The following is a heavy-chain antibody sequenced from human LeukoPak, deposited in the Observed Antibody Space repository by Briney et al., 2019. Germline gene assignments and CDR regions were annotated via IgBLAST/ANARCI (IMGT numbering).Heavy chain of an antibody. Sequence: ASVKVSCKASAYIFTTYYIHWVRQAPGQGLEWMGIINPSDGSANYAQQFQGRVTMTRDTSTSTVYMDLSSLRSEDTAVYYCARQLLSWRGDYYYQYYMDVWGKGTTVTVSS. CDR2: INPSDGSA. D-gene: IGHD2-2*01. CDR3: ARQLLSWRGDYYYQYYMDV. CDR1: AYIFTTYY. J-gene: IGHJ6*03. V-gene: IGHV1-46*01.